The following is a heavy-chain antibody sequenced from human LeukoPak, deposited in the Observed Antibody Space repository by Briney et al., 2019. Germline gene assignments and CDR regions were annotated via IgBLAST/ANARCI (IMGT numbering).Heavy chain of an antibody. V-gene: IGHV5-51*01. CDR1: GCLFPSYW. D-gene: IGHD6-19*01. Sequence: GASLEISCQGSGCLFPSYWIGWVRQLPAKSLGWMGIIYPGESDTRYRPSFQGQVTIAADKSISTAYLQWSSLKASDTAMYYCARRAYSSGWYVGYWGQGTLVTVSS. CDR3: ARRAYSSGWYVGY. CDR2: IYPGESDT. J-gene: IGHJ4*02.